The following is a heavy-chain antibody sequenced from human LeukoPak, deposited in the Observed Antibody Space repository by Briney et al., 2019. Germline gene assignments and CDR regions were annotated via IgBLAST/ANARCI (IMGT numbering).Heavy chain of an antibody. CDR1: GGSISSSNW. Sequence: PSETLSLTCAVSGGSISSSNWWSWVRQPPGKGLEWIGEIYHSGSTNYNPSLKSRVTISVDKSKNQFSLKLSSVTAADTAVYYCARESTYYYDSSGYFNIWGQGTMVTVSS. V-gene: IGHV4-4*02. CDR3: ARESTYYYDSSGYFNI. D-gene: IGHD3-22*01. CDR2: IYHSGST. J-gene: IGHJ3*02.